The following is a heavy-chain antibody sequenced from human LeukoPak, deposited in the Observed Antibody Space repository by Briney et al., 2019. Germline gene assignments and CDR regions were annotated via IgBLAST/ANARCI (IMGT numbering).Heavy chain of an antibody. V-gene: IGHV4-39*01. J-gene: IGHJ4*02. CDR2: IYYSGST. D-gene: IGHD2-2*01. CDR1: GGSISSSSYY. Sequence: SETLSLTCTVSGGSISSSSYYWGWIRQPPGKGLEWIGSIYYSGSTYYNPSLKSRVTISVDTSKNQFSLKLSSVTAADTAVYYCAARIVVVPAATPFDYWGQGTLVTVSS. CDR3: AARIVVVPAATPFDY.